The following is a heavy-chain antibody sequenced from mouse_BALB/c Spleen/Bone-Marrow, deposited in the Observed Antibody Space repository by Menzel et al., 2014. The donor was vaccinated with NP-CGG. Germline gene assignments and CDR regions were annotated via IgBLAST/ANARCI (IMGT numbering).Heavy chain of an antibody. Sequence: EVQGVESGGGLVQPGGSRKLSCAASGFTFSSFGMHWVRQTPEKGLEWVAYISSGSSTIYYADTVKGRFTISRDNPKNPLFLQVTSRRSEDTAMYYCTRGGNWDDFDYWGQGTTLTVSS. J-gene: IGHJ2*01. CDR1: GFTFSSFG. CDR2: ISSGSSTI. D-gene: IGHD4-1*01. V-gene: IGHV5-17*02. CDR3: TRGGNWDDFDY.